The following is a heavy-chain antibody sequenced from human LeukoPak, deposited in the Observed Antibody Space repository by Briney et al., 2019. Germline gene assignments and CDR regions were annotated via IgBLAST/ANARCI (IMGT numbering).Heavy chain of an antibody. J-gene: IGHJ6*03. CDR3: ARDQMLFRSGRGLGYSYYYMDV. D-gene: IGHD3-10*01. V-gene: IGHV4-59*01. CDR2: TFYSGNA. Sequence: SETLSLTCTVSGGSISNYYWYWMRQPPGKGLEWIGHTFYSGNANYNPSLKSRVTISVDTSKNQFSLNLSSVTAADTAVYYCARDQMLFRSGRGLGYSYYYMDVWGKGTTVTVSS. CDR1: GGSISNYY.